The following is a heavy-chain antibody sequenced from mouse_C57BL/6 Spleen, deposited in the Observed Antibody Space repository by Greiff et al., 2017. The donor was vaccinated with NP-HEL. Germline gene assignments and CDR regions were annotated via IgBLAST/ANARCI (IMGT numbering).Heavy chain of an antibody. V-gene: IGHV3-6*01. CDR2: ISYDGSN. J-gene: IGHJ3*01. Sequence: EVQLVESGPGLVKPSQSLSLTCSVTGYSITSGYYWNWIRQFPGNKLEWMGYISYDGSNNYNPSLKNRISITRDTSKNQFFLKLNSVTTEDTATYYCARENPYYGSSQAWFAYWGQGTLVTVSA. CDR3: ARENPYYGSSQAWFAY. D-gene: IGHD1-1*01. CDR1: GYSITSGYY.